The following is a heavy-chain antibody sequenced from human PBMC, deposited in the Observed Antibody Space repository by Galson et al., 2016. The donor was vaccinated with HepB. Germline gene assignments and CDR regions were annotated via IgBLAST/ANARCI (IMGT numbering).Heavy chain of an antibody. J-gene: IGHJ3*02. CDR1: GFIFSDYW. V-gene: IGHV3-74*01. CDR2: ISGDGSIT. CDR3: ASGVRGPMNVFDI. D-gene: IGHD3-10*01. Sequence: SLRLSCAASGFIFSDYWMHWVRQAPGKGLVWVSRISGDGSITDYADFVRGRFTISRDNARDTLYLQMHSPRAEATDLYYCASGVRGPMNVFDIWGQGTMVTVFS.